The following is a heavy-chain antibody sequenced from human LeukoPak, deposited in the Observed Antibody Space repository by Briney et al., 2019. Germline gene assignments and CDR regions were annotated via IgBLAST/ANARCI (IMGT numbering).Heavy chain of an antibody. J-gene: IGHJ4*02. CDR3: ARDPGGSGPDY. V-gene: IGHV4-59*12. Sequence: SETLSLTCTVSGGSISSYYWSWIRQPPGKGLEWIGYIYYSGSTNYNPSLKSRVTISVDTSKNQFSLRLSSVTAADTAVYYCARDPGGSGPDYWGQGTLVTVSS. CDR1: GGSISSYY. CDR2: IYYSGST. D-gene: IGHD3-10*01.